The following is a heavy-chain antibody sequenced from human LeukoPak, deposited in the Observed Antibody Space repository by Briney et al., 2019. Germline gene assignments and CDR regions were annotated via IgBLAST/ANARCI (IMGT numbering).Heavy chain of an antibody. Sequence: PSETLSLTCTVSGGSISSYYWSWIRQPPGKGLEWIGCIYYSGSTNYNPSLKSRVTISVDTSKNQFSLKLSSVTAADTAVYYCARGIYGSGSYYGDFDYWGQGTLVTVSS. CDR2: IYYSGST. V-gene: IGHV4-59*01. CDR3: ARGIYGSGSYYGDFDY. CDR1: GGSISSYY. J-gene: IGHJ4*02. D-gene: IGHD3-10*01.